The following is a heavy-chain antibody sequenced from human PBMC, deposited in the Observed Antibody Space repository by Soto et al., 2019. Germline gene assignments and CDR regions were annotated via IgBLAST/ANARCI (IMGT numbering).Heavy chain of an antibody. V-gene: IGHV3-23*01. CDR2: ISYSGGST. J-gene: IGHJ4*02. D-gene: IGHD2-2*01. Sequence: EAQLLESGGGLVQPGGSLRLSCAASGFTFSSYAMSWVRQAPGKGLEWVSVISYSGGSTYYADSVKGRFTISRDNSKDTLYLQMNSLRAEDTALYFCAKDLARLVLVPAAKDYWGQGTLVTVSS. CDR1: GFTFSSYA. CDR3: AKDLARLVLVPAAKDY.